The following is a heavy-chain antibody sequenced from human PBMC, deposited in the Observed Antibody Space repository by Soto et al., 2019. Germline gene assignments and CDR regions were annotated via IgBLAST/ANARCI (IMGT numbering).Heavy chain of an antibody. V-gene: IGHV1-69*13. D-gene: IGHD3-22*01. J-gene: IGHJ4*02. CDR2: IIPIFGTA. CDR1: GGTFGSYA. Sequence: SVKVSCKASGGTFGSYAISWVRQAPGQGLEWMGGIIPIFGTANYAQKFQGRVTITADESTSTAYMELSSLRSEDTAVYYCARAGLDYYDSSGYSFDYWGEGPLVNVS. CDR3: ARAGLDYYDSSGYSFDY.